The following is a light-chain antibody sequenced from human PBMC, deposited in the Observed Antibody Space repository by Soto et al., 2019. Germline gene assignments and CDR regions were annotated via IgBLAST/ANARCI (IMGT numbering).Light chain of an antibody. V-gene: IGKV4-1*01. J-gene: IGKJ4*01. Sequence: DIVMTQSPDSLSVSLGGMGTISCKSSQSVLYSSNNKNDLAWYQQKPGQPPKLLIYWASTRESGVPDRFSGSGSGTDFTLTISSLQAEDVAVYYCQQYYSTPLTFGGGTKVDIK. CDR3: QQYYSTPLT. CDR2: WAS. CDR1: QSVLYSSNNKND.